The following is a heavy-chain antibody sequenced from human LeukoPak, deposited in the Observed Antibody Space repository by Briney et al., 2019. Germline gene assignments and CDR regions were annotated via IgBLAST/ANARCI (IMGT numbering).Heavy chain of an antibody. CDR2: ISGSGGST. D-gene: IGHD6-13*01. CDR3: AKDRESIAAAEYDY. Sequence: GGSLRLSCAASGFTFSSYAMSWVHQAPGKGLEWVSAISGSGGSTYYADSVKGRFTISRDNSKNTLYLQMNSLRAEDTAVYYCAKDRESIAAAEYDYWGQGTLVTVSS. CDR1: GFTFSSYA. V-gene: IGHV3-23*01. J-gene: IGHJ4*02.